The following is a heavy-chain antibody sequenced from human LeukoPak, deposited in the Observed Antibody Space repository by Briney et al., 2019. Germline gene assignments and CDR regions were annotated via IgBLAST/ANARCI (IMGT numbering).Heavy chain of an antibody. CDR1: GGSISSSSAY. V-gene: IGHV4-39*01. J-gene: IGHJ4*02. CDR2: IDYSKNT. Sequence: KPSETLSLTCTVSGGSISSSSAYWGWIRQPPGKGLEWIGSIDYSKNTYYNPSLKSRVTISADTSKNQFSLTLGSVSATDTAVYYCVSPRGFSYGYFDYWGQGTLVTVSS. CDR3: VSPRGFSYGYFDY. D-gene: IGHD5-18*01.